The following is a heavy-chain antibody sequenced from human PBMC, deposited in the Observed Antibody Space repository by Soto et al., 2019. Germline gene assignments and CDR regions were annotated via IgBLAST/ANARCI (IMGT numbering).Heavy chain of an antibody. CDR3: ARDGIGGTVFRGFCDY. CDR1: GSIFRGYG. J-gene: IGHJ4*02. CDR2: IWYDGSNK. D-gene: IGHD1-7*01. V-gene: IGHV3-33*01. Sequence: QEHLVESGGGVVHPGTSLRLSCAASGSIFRGYGMHWVRQAPGKGLEWVAVIWYDGSNKYYADSVKGRFTISRDNSKNMLYLQMDSLRAEDTAVYYCARDGIGGTVFRGFCDYWGQGTLVTISS.